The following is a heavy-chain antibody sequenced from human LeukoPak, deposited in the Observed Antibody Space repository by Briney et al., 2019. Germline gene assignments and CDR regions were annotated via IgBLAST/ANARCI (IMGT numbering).Heavy chain of an antibody. D-gene: IGHD4-17*01. Sequence: GGSLRLSCAASGFTFSSYAMHWVRQAPGKGLEWVAVISYDGSNKYYADSVKGRFTISRDNSKNTLYLQMNSLRAEDTAVYYCARDPRLRGTYYFGYWGQGTLVTVSS. CDR3: ARDPRLRGTYYFGY. V-gene: IGHV3-30-3*01. CDR2: ISYDGSNK. CDR1: GFTFSSYA. J-gene: IGHJ4*02.